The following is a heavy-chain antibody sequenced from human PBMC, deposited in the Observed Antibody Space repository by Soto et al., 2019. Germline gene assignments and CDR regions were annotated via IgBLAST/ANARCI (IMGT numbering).Heavy chain of an antibody. Sequence: EVQLVESGGGLVKPGGSLRLACAASGFPFNSHSMFWVRQAPGKGLEWVSSISGSSDYIFYADSVKGRFTIFRDNAKKSLFLQMNSLRSEDTAMYYCARGGLILVGAATRPLDYWGQGTLVTVSS. CDR3: ARGGLILVGAATRPLDY. CDR1: GFPFNSHS. D-gene: IGHD1-26*01. J-gene: IGHJ4*02. V-gene: IGHV3-21*01. CDR2: ISGSSDYI.